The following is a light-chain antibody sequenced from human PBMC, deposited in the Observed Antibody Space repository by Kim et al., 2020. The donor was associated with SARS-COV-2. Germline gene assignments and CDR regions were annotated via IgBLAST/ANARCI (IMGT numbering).Light chain of an antibody. CDR1: QSVSSNS. Sequence: VLTQSPGTLSLSPGERATLSCRASQSVSSNSLVWYQQRPGQAPRLLIYGASSRATGIPDRFSGSGSGTDFTLTISRLEPEDFAVYYCQQYDNSPPVTFGGGTKVDIK. V-gene: IGKV3-20*01. CDR3: QQYDNSPPVT. CDR2: GAS. J-gene: IGKJ4*01.